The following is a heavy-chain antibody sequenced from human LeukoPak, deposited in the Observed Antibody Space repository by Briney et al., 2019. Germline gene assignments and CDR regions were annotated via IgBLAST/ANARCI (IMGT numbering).Heavy chain of an antibody. V-gene: IGHV3-7*01. J-gene: IGHJ4*02. D-gene: IGHD2-21*01. CDR1: GFIFSSYW. CDR2: INQDGSEK. Sequence: PGGSLRLSCAASGFIFSSYWMSWVRQAPGKGLEWVANINQDGSEKYYVDSVRGRFTISRDNAENSLFLQMNSLRAEDTAVYYCARPAADCGGDCYWAFDYWGQGTLVTVSS. CDR3: ARPAADCGGDCYWAFDY.